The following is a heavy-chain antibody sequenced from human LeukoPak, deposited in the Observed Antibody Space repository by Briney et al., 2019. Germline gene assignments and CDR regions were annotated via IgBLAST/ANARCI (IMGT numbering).Heavy chain of an antibody. Sequence: PSETLSLTCTVSGGSISSYYWSWIRQPPGKGLEWIGYIYYSGSTNYNPSLKSRVTISVDTSKNQFSLKLSSVTAADTAVYYCASLNSGYDLYYFDYWGQGTLVTVSS. CDR1: GGSISSYY. CDR2: IYYSGST. J-gene: IGHJ4*02. V-gene: IGHV4-59*01. CDR3: ASLNSGYDLYYFDY. D-gene: IGHD5-12*01.